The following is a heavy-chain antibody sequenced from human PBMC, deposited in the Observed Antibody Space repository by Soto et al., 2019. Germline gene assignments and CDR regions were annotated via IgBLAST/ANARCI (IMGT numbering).Heavy chain of an antibody. CDR1: GFTFSSYA. V-gene: IGHV3-23*01. Sequence: HPGGSLRLSCAASGFTFSSYAMSWVRQAPGKGLEWVSAISGSGGSTYYADSVKGRFTISRDNSKNTLYLQMNSLRAEDTAVYYCAKDLRGSGSYWGPNWFDPWGQGTLVTVSS. D-gene: IGHD3-10*01. CDR3: AKDLRGSGSYWGPNWFDP. CDR2: ISGSGGST. J-gene: IGHJ5*02.